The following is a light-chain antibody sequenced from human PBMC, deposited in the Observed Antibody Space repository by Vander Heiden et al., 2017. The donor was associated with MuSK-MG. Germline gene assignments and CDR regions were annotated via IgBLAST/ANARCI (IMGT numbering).Light chain of an antibody. CDR2: DAS. CDR1: QSISNS. CDR3: QQRSNWPRT. V-gene: IGKV3-11*01. J-gene: IGKJ4*02. Sequence: EPALTQPPATLSLSPGEGASLSCRARQSISNSIVWYQQKPGQAPRLLIYDASKRATGIPARFSGSGSGTDFTLTISSLEPEDFAVYYCQQRSNWPRTFGGGTKVEIK.